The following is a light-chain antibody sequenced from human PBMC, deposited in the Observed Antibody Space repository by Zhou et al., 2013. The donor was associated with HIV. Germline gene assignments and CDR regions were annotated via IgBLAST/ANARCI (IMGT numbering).Light chain of an antibody. J-gene: IGKJ4*01. CDR3: QQSYSTPLX. V-gene: IGKV1-39*01. Sequence: DIQMTQSPSSLSASLGDRVTITCRAGQSINNYLNWYQQKPGRAPKVLIYAASSLQSGVPSRFSGSGSGTDFTLTISSLKLEDFATYFCQQSYSTPLXFGGGTKVEIK. CDR2: AAS. CDR1: QSINNY.